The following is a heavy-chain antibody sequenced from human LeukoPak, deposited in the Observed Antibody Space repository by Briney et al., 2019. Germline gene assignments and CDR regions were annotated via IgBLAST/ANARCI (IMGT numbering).Heavy chain of an antibody. Sequence: GGSLRLSCAASGFTFSDYYMGWIRQAPGKGLEWVSHISRSGSNIYYADSVKGRFTITRDNAKNSLYLQINGLRAEDTAVYYCARGVRGYSYGARFDYWGQGTLVAVSS. J-gene: IGHJ4*02. V-gene: IGHV3-11*01. CDR3: ARGVRGYSYGARFDY. CDR2: ISRSGSNI. D-gene: IGHD5-18*01. CDR1: GFTFSDYY.